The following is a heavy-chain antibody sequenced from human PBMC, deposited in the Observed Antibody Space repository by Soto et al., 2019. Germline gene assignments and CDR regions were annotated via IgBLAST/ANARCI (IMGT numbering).Heavy chain of an antibody. V-gene: IGHV1-58*01. CDR3: AASLACISTSCYSYGMDV. CDR2: IVVGSGNT. CDR1: GFTFTSSA. J-gene: IGHJ6*02. D-gene: IGHD2-2*01. Sequence: GASVKVSCKASGFTFTSSAVQWVRQARGQRLEWIGWIVVGSGNTNYAQKFQERVTITRDMSTSTAYMELSSLRSEDTAVYYCAASLACISTSCYSYGMDVWGQGTTVTVSS.